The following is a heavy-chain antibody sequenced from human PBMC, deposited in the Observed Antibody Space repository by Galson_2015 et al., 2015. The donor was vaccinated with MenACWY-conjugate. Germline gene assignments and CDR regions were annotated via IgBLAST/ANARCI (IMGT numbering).Heavy chain of an antibody. J-gene: IGHJ3*02. V-gene: IGHV3-7*01. CDR3: ARAKEQWLSKTFDI. D-gene: IGHD6-19*01. Sequence: SLRLSCAASGFTFSTHWMGWVRQAPGKGLEWVANIKQDGSAKYYVDSVKGRFTISRDNAKNSLYLQMDSLRAEDTAVYYCARAKEQWLSKTFDIWAKGQWSPSLQ. CDR2: IKQDGSAK. CDR1: GFTFSTHW.